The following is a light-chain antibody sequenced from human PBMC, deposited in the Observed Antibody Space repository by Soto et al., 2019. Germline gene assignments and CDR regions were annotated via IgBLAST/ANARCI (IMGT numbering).Light chain of an antibody. CDR2: DGD. Sequence: EIVLTQSPGTLSLSPGERATRSCRASQSVRSTYLAWYQQKLGQAPRLVIYDGDSRATGIPDRFSGSGSGTDFTLTISRLEPEDFAVYYCQQYVSSPTFGQGIKLEI. CDR3: QQYVSSPT. CDR1: QSVRSTY. V-gene: IGKV3-20*01. J-gene: IGKJ2*01.